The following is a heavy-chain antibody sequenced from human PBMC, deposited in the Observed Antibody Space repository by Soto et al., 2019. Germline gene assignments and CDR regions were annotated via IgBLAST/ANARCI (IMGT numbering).Heavy chain of an antibody. Sequence: QVQLVQSGAEVKKPGASMKVSCKTSGYTFSNYDITWVRQAPGQGLEWMGRVTTYNGNTNYAQKFQGRVTMITDTSTTTAYLELRRLTSDDTAVYYCARTGLRSWFDPWGQGTLVTVSS. CDR3: ARTGLRSWFDP. CDR1: GYTFSNYD. V-gene: IGHV1-18*01. J-gene: IGHJ5*02. CDR2: VTTYNGNT.